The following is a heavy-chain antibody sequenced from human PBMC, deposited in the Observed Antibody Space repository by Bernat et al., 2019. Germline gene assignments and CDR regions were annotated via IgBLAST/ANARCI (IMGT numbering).Heavy chain of an antibody. CDR3: ARDSKLELRGWFDP. J-gene: IGHJ5*02. D-gene: IGHD1-7*01. CDR1: GDSVSINSAS. V-gene: IGHV6-1*01. Sequence: QVQLQQSGPGLVKPSQTLSLTCAISGDSVSINSASWNWIRQSPSRGLEWLGRTYYRSKWYNDYAVSVKSRITINPDTSKNRFSLQLNSVTPRDTAVYYCARDSKLELRGWFDPWGQGTLVTVSS. CDR2: TYYRSKWYN.